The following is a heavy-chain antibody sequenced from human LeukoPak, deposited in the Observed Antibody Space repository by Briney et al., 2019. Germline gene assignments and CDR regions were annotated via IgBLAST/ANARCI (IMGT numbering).Heavy chain of an antibody. CDR3: ARGCSGGSCYSYDY. D-gene: IGHD2-15*01. V-gene: IGHV1-2*02. CDR2: INPNSGGT. Sequence: ASVKVSCKASGYTFTGYYMHWVRQAPGQGLEWMGWINPNSGGTNYAQKFQGRVTMTRDTSISTAYMELRSLRSDDTAVYYCARGCSGGSCYSYDYWGQGTLVTVSS. J-gene: IGHJ4*02. CDR1: GYTFTGYY.